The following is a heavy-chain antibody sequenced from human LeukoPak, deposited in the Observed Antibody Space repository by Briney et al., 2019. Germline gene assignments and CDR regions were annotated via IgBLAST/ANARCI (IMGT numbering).Heavy chain of an antibody. CDR1: GFTFSTYG. Sequence: GRSLSLSCAASGFTFSTYGMNWVRQAPGKGLDWVAAVSYDGSNEFYADSVKGRFTISRDNSKNTLYLQMNSLRAEDTAVFYCAKGQGLYAPLRNYGMDVWGQGTTVTVSS. V-gene: IGHV3-30*18. CDR3: AKGQGLYAPLRNYGMDV. CDR2: VSYDGSNE. D-gene: IGHD2-2*01. J-gene: IGHJ6*02.